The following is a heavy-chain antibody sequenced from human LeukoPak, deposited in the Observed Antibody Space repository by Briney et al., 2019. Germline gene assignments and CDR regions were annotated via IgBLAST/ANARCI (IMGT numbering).Heavy chain of an antibody. Sequence: PGGSLRLSCSASGFTFSSYGMHWVRQAPGKGLEWVAVIWYDGSNKYYADSVKGRFTISRDNSKNTLYLQMNSPRAEDTAVYYCTRGPMVTRRLRYYGMDVWGQGTTVTVSS. V-gene: IGHV3-33*08. J-gene: IGHJ6*02. CDR2: IWYDGSNK. CDR1: GFTFSSYG. CDR3: TRGPMVTRRLRYYGMDV. D-gene: IGHD5-18*01.